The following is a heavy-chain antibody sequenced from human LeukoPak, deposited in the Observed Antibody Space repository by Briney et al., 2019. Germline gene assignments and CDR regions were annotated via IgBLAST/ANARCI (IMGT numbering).Heavy chain of an antibody. Sequence: SETLSLTCAVSGYSISSGCYWGWIRQPPGKGLEWIGSIYHSGSTYYNPSLKSRVTISVDTSKNQFSLKLSSVTAADTAVYYCARDLVYYDILTGSVAAMDVWGKGTTVTVSS. D-gene: IGHD3-9*01. CDR2: IYHSGST. CDR1: GYSISSGCY. CDR3: ARDLVYYDILTGSVAAMDV. V-gene: IGHV4-38-2*02. J-gene: IGHJ6*03.